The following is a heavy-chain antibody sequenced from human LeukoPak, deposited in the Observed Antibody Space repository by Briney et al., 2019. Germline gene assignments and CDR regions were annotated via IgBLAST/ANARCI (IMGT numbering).Heavy chain of an antibody. D-gene: IGHD3-3*01. CDR3: ARDPDFWSGYSNRFDY. J-gene: IGHJ4*02. CDR1: GFTFSGYY. V-gene: IGHV3-11*04. CDR2: ISGSGGTI. Sequence: KSGGSLRLSCAVSGFTFSGYYMSWTRQAPGKGLEWVSSISGSGGTIYYADSVKGRFTISRDNAKNSLYLQMNSLRAEDTAVYYCARDPDFWSGYSNRFDYWGQGTLVTVSS.